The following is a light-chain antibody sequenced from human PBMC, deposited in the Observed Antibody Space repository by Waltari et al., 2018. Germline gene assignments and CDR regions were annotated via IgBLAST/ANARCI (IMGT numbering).Light chain of an antibody. CDR2: KDT. V-gene: IGLV3-25*03. CDR1: ALSKQY. J-gene: IGLJ2*01. Sequence: SFELTQPPSLSVSPGQTARITCSGDALSKQYAHWHQQRPGRAPVLVIYKDTERPSGIPERFSGSSSGTTVTLTISGVQAEDEADYYCQSADSSGSVVFGGGTKLTVL. CDR3: QSADSSGSVV.